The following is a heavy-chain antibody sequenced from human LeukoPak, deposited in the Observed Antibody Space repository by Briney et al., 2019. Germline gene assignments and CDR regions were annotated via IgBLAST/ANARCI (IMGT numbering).Heavy chain of an antibody. CDR1: GFTFSNAC. J-gene: IGHJ4*02. D-gene: IGHD3-16*01. CDR2: ISTSGTTI. Sequence: HSGGSLRLSCAASGFTFSNACMNWLRQAPGKGLEWVSFISTSGTTIYYADSVKGRFTISRDNAKNSLYLQMNSLRAEDTAVYYCARRFWGLDYWGQGTLVTVSS. V-gene: IGHV3-48*04. CDR3: ARRFWGLDY.